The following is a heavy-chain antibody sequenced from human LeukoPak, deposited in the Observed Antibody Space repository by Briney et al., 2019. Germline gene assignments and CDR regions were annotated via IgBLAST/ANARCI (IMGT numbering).Heavy chain of an antibody. J-gene: IGHJ6*03. CDR1: GGTFSGYF. CDR3: ARSVSSSGAGGYYNIDV. V-gene: IGHV4-34*01. CDR2: INHSGGA. Sequence: PSETLSLTCAVYGGTFSGYFWTWIRQPPGKGLEWIGEINHSGGANYNPSLKSRVTISIDTSKNQFSLKLTSVTAADTAMYYCARSVSSSGAGGYYNIDVWTKGPRSPSP. D-gene: IGHD6-6*01.